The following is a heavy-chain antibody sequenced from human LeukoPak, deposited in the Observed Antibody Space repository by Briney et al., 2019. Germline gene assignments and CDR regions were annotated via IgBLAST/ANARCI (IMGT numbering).Heavy chain of an antibody. Sequence: GGSLRLSCAASGFTFDDYGMSWVRQAPGKGLEWVSSISGSGESIYYADSVRGRFTISRDNARNSLYLQMDSLRAEDTAVYYCARANPPAISFFDYWGRGTLVTVSS. CDR2: ISGSGESI. CDR1: GFTFDDYG. CDR3: ARANPPAISFFDY. V-gene: IGHV3-21*01. D-gene: IGHD3-9*01. J-gene: IGHJ4*02.